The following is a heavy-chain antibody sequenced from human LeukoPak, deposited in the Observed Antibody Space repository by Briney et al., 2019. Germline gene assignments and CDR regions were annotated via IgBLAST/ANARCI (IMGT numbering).Heavy chain of an antibody. CDR3: ASLVGYGSTITNWFDP. V-gene: IGHV4-59*01. CDR1: GGSINSYY. Sequence: PSETLSLTCTVSGGSINSYYWSWIRQPPGKGLEWVGYIYYSGSTNYKPSLKRRVTISVDTSKNQFSLKVSSVTAADTAVYYCASLVGYGSTITNWFDPWGQGTLVTVSS. J-gene: IGHJ5*02. CDR2: IYYSGST. D-gene: IGHD2-8*02.